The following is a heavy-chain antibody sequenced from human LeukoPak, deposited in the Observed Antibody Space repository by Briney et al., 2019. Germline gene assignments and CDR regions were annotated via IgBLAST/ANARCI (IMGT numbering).Heavy chain of an antibody. CDR1: GGSISSGGYY. CDR3: ARVRYCSSTSCYPRFDP. CDR2: IYYSGST. V-gene: IGHV4-31*03. D-gene: IGHD2-2*01. J-gene: IGHJ5*02. Sequence: TLSLTCTVSGGSISSGGYYWSWIRQHPGKGLEWIGYIYYSGSTYYNPSLKSRVTISVDTSKNQFSLKLSSVTAADTAVYYCARVRYCSSTSCYPRFDPWGQGTLVTVSP.